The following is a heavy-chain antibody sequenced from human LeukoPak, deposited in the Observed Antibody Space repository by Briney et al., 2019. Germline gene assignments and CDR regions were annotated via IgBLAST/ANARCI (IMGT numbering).Heavy chain of an antibody. D-gene: IGHD6-13*01. CDR3: ARGVLREQQLGLDY. Sequence: ASVKVSCKASGGTSSSYAISWVRRAPGQGLEWMGGIIPIFGTANYAQKFQGRVTITADESTSTAYMELSSLRSEDTAVYYCARGVLREQQLGLDYWGQGTLVTVSS. V-gene: IGHV1-69*13. CDR2: IIPIFGTA. J-gene: IGHJ4*02. CDR1: GGTSSSYA.